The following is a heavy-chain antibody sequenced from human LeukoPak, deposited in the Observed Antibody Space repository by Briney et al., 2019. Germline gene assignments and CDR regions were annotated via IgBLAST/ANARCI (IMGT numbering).Heavy chain of an antibody. Sequence: GGSLRLSCAASGFTFSSYWMNWVRQAPGKGLEWVANIKQDGSEEYYVDSVKGRFTISRDNSKNTLYLQMNSLRAEDTAVYYCVRDPPEREELFDYWGQGTVVTVSS. V-gene: IGHV3-7*01. CDR3: VRDPPEREELFDY. J-gene: IGHJ4*02. CDR2: IKQDGSEE. D-gene: IGHD1-26*01. CDR1: GFTFSSYW.